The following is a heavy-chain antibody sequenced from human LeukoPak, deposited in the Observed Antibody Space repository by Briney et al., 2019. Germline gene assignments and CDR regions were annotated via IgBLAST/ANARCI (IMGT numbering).Heavy chain of an antibody. CDR1: GGSISSYY. CDR3: ARESNDYVWGSYRYTPMIDY. D-gene: IGHD3-16*02. J-gene: IGHJ4*02. CDR2: IYTSGST. V-gene: IGHV4-4*07. Sequence: SETLSLTCTVSGGSISSYYWSWIRQPAGKGLEWIRRIYTSGSTNYNPSLKSRVTMSVDTSKNQFSLKLSSVTAADTAVYYCARESNDYVWGSYRYTPMIDYWGQGTLVTVSS.